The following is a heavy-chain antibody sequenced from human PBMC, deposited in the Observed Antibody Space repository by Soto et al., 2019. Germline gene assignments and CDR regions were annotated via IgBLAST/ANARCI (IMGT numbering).Heavy chain of an antibody. CDR2: VRTNGGA. V-gene: IGHV4-4*07. CDR1: GASVNNYY. J-gene: IGHJ6*02. Sequence: QVQLQQSGPGLVKPSETLSLICTVSGASVNNYYWSWIRQPAGGGLEWIGRVRTNGGANYNPSLKRRVTMSWDTSKNQFSLNLGSVTAADTALYFCARDFTTNYYNYGLDVWGQGTTVTVAS. CDR3: ARDFTTNYYNYGLDV.